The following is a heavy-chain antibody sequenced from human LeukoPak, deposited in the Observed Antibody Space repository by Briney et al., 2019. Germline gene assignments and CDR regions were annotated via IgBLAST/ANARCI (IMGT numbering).Heavy chain of an antibody. CDR1: GYTFTSYY. Sequence: GASVKVSCKASGYTFTSYYMHWVRQAPGQGLEWMGIINPSGGSTSYAQKFQGRVTMTRDTSTSTVYMELSSLRSEDTAVYYCARRGCSGGSCSLLGYYYYGMDVWGKGITVTVSS. CDR2: INPSGGST. J-gene: IGHJ6*04. D-gene: IGHD2-15*01. CDR3: ARRGCSGGSCSLLGYYYYGMDV. V-gene: IGHV1-46*01.